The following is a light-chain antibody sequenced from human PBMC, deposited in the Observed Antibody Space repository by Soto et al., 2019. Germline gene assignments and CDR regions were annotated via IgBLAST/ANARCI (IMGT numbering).Light chain of an antibody. Sequence: QLVLTQSPSASASLGASVKLTRTLSSGHSSYAIAWHQQQPEKGPRYLMKLNSDGSHSKGDGIPDRFSGSSSGAERYLTISSLQSEDEADYYCQTWVTGIYVFGTGTKVTVL. CDR1: SGHSSYA. CDR3: QTWVTGIYV. J-gene: IGLJ1*01. CDR2: LNSDGSH. V-gene: IGLV4-69*01.